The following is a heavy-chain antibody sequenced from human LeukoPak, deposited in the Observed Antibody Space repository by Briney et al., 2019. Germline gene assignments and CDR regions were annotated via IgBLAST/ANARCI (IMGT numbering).Heavy chain of an antibody. Sequence: PSETLSLTCTVSGGSISSSSYYWSWIRQPPGKGLEWIGYMYYSGSTNYNPSLKSRVTISIDTSKNQFSLKLNSVTAADTAVYYCARSRYYYDSSGYHDYWGQGTLVTVSS. CDR3: ARSRYYYDSSGYHDY. CDR2: MYYSGST. D-gene: IGHD3-22*01. CDR1: GGSISSSSYY. V-gene: IGHV4-61*01. J-gene: IGHJ4*02.